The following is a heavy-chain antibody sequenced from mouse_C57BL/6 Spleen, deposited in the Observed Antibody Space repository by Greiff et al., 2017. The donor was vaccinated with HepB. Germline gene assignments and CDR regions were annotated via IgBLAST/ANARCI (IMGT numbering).Heavy chain of an antibody. CDR2: IHPNSGST. Sequence: QVQLKQPGAELVKPGASVKLSCKASGYTFTSYWMHWVKQRPGQGLEWIGMIHPNSGSTNYNEKFKSKATLTVDKSSSTAYMQLSSLTSEDSAVYYCASTTVVATGFDYWGQGTTLTVSS. J-gene: IGHJ2*01. V-gene: IGHV1-64*01. D-gene: IGHD1-1*01. CDR1: GYTFTSYW. CDR3: ASTTVVATGFDY.